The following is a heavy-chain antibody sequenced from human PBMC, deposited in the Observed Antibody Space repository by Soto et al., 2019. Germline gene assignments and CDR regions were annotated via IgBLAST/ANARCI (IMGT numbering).Heavy chain of an antibody. Sequence: SVKVSCKASGGTFSSYAISWVRQAPGQGLEWMGGIIPIFGTANYAQKFQGRVTITADKSTSTAYMELSSLRSEDTAVYYCARKGVTYGDGIDYWGQGTLVTVSS. CDR1: GGTFSSYA. CDR2: IIPIFGTA. D-gene: IGHD4-17*01. J-gene: IGHJ4*02. V-gene: IGHV1-69*06. CDR3: ARKGVTYGDGIDY.